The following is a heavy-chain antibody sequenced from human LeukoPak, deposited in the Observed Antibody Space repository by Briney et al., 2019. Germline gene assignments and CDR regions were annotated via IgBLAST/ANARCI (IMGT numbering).Heavy chain of an antibody. J-gene: IGHJ4*02. D-gene: IGHD3-10*01. Sequence: PSETLSLTCTVSGGSISSSSYYWGWIRQPPGKGLEWIGSIYYSGSTYYNPSLKSRVTISVDTSKNQFSLKLSSVTAADTAVHHCARHLYGSGNYDNGVFDDWGQGTLVTDSS. CDR3: ARHLYGSGNYDNGVFDD. CDR2: IYYSGST. CDR1: GGSISSSSYY. V-gene: IGHV4-39*01.